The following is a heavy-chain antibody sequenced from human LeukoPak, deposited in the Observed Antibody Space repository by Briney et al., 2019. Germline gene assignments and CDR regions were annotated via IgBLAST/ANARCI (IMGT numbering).Heavy chain of an antibody. V-gene: IGHV3-23*01. D-gene: IGHD3-10*01. CDR1: GFTLSSYG. J-gene: IGHJ4*02. CDR3: AKDQRPSGSYGYFDY. Sequence: GGSQRLSCAASGFTLSSYGMSWVRQAPGRALEWVSSISESGAKTYYADSVKGRFTISRDNAKNTLYLQMNSLSAEDTAVYYCAKDQRPSGSYGYFDYWGQGTLVTVSP. CDR2: ISESGAKT.